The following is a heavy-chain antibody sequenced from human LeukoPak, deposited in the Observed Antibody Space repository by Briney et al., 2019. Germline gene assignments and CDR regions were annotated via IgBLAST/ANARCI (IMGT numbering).Heavy chain of an antibody. CDR1: GGSISSYY. V-gene: IGHV4-4*07. CDR2: IHTSGST. Sequence: SETLSLTCTFSGGSISSYYWSWIRQPAGKGLEWIGRIHTSGSTNYNPSLKSRVTMSVDASKNQFSLKLSSVTAADTAVYYCARDEYYYDRSGYSYFDYWGQGTLVTVSS. D-gene: IGHD3-22*01. J-gene: IGHJ4*02. CDR3: ARDEYYYDRSGYSYFDY.